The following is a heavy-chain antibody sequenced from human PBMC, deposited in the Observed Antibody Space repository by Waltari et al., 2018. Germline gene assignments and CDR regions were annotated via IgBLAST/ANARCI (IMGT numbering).Heavy chain of an antibody. D-gene: IGHD6-19*01. J-gene: IGHJ4*02. V-gene: IGHV3-23*05. Sequence: EVQLLESGGGLVQPGGSLRLSCAASGFTFSAYAMSWVRQAPGKGRECVSAIHTGFNTYYADSVRGRFTISRDNSKNTQYLQMNGLRVEDTALYYCATARGYGTGWYGKNDYWGQGTLVTVSS. CDR2: IHTGFNT. CDR3: ATARGYGTGWYGKNDY. CDR1: GFTFSAYA.